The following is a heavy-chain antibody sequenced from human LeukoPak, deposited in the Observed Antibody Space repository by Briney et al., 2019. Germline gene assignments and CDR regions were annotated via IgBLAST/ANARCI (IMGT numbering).Heavy chain of an antibody. V-gene: IGHV1-69*04. J-gene: IGHJ6*02. D-gene: IGHD3-10*01. CDR3: ARDWRTMVRGVTIYYGMDV. Sequence: ASVKVSCKASGGTFSSYAISWVRQAPGQGLEWMGRIIPILGIANYAQKFQGRVTITADKSTSTAYMELSSLRSEDTAVYYCARDWRTMVRGVTIYYGMDVWGQGTTVTVSS. CDR1: GGTFSSYA. CDR2: IIPILGIA.